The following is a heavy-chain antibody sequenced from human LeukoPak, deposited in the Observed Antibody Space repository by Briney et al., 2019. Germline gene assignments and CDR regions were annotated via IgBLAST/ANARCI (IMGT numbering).Heavy chain of an antibody. V-gene: IGHV3-74*01. CDR3: ARGGYSGSYYKFS. CDR1: GFTFTDYW. J-gene: IGHJ4*02. CDR2: ISNDGSIT. D-gene: IGHD6-25*01. Sequence: GGSLRLSCVASGFTFTDYWMHWVRQAPGKGPEWLSRISNDGSITAYADSAKGRFTVSRDNAKSFVYLEVTSLRPEDTAVYYCARGGYSGSYYKFSWGPGTLVTVAS.